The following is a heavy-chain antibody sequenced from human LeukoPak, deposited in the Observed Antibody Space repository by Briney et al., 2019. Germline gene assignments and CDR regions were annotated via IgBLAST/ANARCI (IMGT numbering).Heavy chain of an antibody. Sequence: GGSLRLSWAASGFTFSSYWMSWVRQAPGEGLEWVANIKQDGSEKYYVNSVKGRFTISRDNAKNSLYLQMNSLRAEDTAVYYCARFYPITRFDPWGQGTLVTVSS. V-gene: IGHV3-7*01. CDR3: ARFYPITRFDP. J-gene: IGHJ5*02. D-gene: IGHD2-8*01. CDR2: IKQDGSEK. CDR1: GFTFSSYW.